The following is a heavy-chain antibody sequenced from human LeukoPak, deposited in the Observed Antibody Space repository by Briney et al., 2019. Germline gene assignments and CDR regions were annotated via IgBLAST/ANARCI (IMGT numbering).Heavy chain of an antibody. D-gene: IGHD2-2*01. CDR3: ARLPYQLLHSYWFDP. CDR1: GYSLTSYW. CDR2: IYPGDSDT. Sequence: GESLKISCKGSGYSLTSYWIGWVRQMPGKGLEWMGIIYPGDSDTRYSPSFQGQVTISADKSISTAYLQWSSLKASDTAMYYCARLPYQLLHSYWFDPWGQGTLVTVSS. V-gene: IGHV5-51*01. J-gene: IGHJ5*02.